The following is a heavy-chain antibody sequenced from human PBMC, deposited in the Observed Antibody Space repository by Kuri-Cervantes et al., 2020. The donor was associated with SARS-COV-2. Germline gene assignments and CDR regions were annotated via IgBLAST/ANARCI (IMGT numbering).Heavy chain of an antibody. CDR3: VRNMYYDFWSAYGD. CDR1: GYTFTGYY. J-gene: IGHJ4*02. V-gene: IGHV1-18*04. D-gene: IGHD3-3*01. CDR2: ISAYNDNT. Sequence: ASVKVSCKASGYTFTGYYMHWVRQAPGQGLEWMGWISAYNDNTNYAQNLQGRVTMTTDTSTSTAYMELRSLTSDDTAVYYCVRNMYYDFWSAYGDWGQGTLVTSPQ.